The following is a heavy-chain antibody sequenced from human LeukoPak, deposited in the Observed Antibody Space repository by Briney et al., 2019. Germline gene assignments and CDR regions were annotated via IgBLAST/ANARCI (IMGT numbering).Heavy chain of an antibody. D-gene: IGHD6-19*01. V-gene: IGHV4-4*07. CDR1: GGSTNNYY. J-gene: IGHJ5*02. Sequence: SETLSLTCTVSGGSTNNYYWSWPRQPAGEGLEWIGRTHTTGNTNYNPSLTSRITISVATSKNQFSLRLTSLTAADTAVYYCARTPSVFKYSVWYEAWIDHWGQGILVTVSS. CDR2: THTTGNT. CDR3: ARTPSVFKYSVWYEAWIDH.